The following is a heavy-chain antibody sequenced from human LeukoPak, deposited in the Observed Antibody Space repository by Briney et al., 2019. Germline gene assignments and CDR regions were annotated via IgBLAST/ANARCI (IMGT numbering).Heavy chain of an antibody. V-gene: IGHV3-21*01. J-gene: IGHJ4*02. CDR1: GFSFSTYT. D-gene: IGHD3-3*02. CDR3: ASHFWNYYRIDY. CDR2: IRGSGSYI. Sequence: GGSLRLSCAASGFSFSTYTMNWARQAPGKGLEWVSSIRGSGSYIYYSDSVKGRFTISRDNAKNSLSLQMNSLRAEDTAIYYCASHFWNYYRIDYWGQGILVTVSS.